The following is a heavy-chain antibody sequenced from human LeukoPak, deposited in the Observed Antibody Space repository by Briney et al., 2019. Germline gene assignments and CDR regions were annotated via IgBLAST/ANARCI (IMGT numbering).Heavy chain of an antibody. D-gene: IGHD3-10*01. J-gene: IGHJ5*02. Sequence: SQTLSLTCTVSGASISSGDYHWNWIRQPPGKGLEWIGFIHDSGSTYYNPSLKSRVSISRDMSKNQLSLMLSSVTAADAAVYYCARGFGAGNYYYGWFDPWGQGTLVSVSS. CDR3: ARGFGAGNYYYGWFDP. CDR1: GASISSGDYH. CDR2: IHDSGST. V-gene: IGHV4-30-4*01.